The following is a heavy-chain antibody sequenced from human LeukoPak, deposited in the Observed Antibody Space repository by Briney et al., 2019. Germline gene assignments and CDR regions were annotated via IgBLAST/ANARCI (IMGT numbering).Heavy chain of an antibody. V-gene: IGHV4-39*02. D-gene: IGHD3-22*01. Sequence: PSETLSLTCTVSGGSISSSSYYWGWIRQPPGKGLEWIGSIYYSGSTYYNPSLKSRVTISVDTSKNQFSLKLSSVTAADTAVYYCAGEPYYYDSSGPRAFDIWGQGTMVTVSS. CDR3: AGEPYYYDSSGPRAFDI. CDR2: IYYSGST. J-gene: IGHJ3*02. CDR1: GGSISSSSYY.